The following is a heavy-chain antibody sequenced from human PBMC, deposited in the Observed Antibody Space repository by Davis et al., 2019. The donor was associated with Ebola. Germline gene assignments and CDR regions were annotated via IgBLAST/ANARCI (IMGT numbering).Heavy chain of an antibody. J-gene: IGHJ6*02. CDR3: AKYCSSSTCSPRYGMDV. CDR1: GFTFSDYY. D-gene: IGHD2-2*01. CDR2: ISSSGSTI. Sequence: PGGSLRLSCAASGFTFSDYYMSWIRQAPGKGLEWVSYISSSGSTIYYADSVKGRFTISRDNAKNSLYLQMNSLRAEDTAVYYCAKYCSSSTCSPRYGMDVWGQGTTVTVSS. V-gene: IGHV3-11*04.